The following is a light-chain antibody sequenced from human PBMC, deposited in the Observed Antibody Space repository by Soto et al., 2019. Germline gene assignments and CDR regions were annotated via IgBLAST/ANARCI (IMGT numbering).Light chain of an antibody. CDR2: DAS. CDR1: QDISNY. CDR3: QQYDNLFT. V-gene: IGKV1-33*01. J-gene: IGKJ3*01. Sequence: DIQMTQSPSPLSASVGDRVTITCQASQDISNYLNWYQQKPGKAPKLLIYDASNLETGVPSRFSGSGSGTDFTFTISSLQPEDIATYYCQQYDNLFTFGPGT.